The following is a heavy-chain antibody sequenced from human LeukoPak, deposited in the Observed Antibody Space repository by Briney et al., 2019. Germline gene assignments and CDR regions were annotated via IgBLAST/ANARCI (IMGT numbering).Heavy chain of an antibody. CDR1: GYSISSGHY. J-gene: IGHJ4*02. V-gene: IGHV4-38-2*01. D-gene: IGHD2-2*01. Sequence: AEPLSLPCDVSGYSISSGHYLGWIRHTPGTGLEWIASMYNSGSTYFKSSLKSRVTISLDTPKNQFSLTLNSVTAADTAVYYCARHVYGRHQLQAYHFDYWGQGILVTVSS. CDR3: ARHVYGRHQLQAYHFDY. CDR2: MYNSGST.